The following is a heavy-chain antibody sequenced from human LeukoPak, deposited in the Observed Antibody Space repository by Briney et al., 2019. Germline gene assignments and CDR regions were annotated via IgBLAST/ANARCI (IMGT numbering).Heavy chain of an antibody. D-gene: IGHD6-6*01. CDR1: GASITTYY. Sequence: SETLSLTCTVSGASITTYYWTWIRQPPGKELEGIGYIYHSGSTNYNPSLKRRVTISLDTSRNQFALRRSSVTAADTAVYFCAREYSTSSEGDYFDYWGQGSLVTVSS. J-gene: IGHJ4*02. CDR2: IYHSGST. V-gene: IGHV4-59*01. CDR3: AREYSTSSEGDYFDY.